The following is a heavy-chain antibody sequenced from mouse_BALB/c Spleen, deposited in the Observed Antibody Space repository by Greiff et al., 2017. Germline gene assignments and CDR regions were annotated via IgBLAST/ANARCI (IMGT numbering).Heavy chain of an antibody. Sequence: VQLQESGPGLVAPSQSLSITCTVSGFSLTSYGVHWVRQPPGKGLEWLGVIWAGGSTNYNSALMSRLSISKDNSKSQVFLKMNSLQTDDTAMYYCAREYDGYYYFDYWGQGTTLTVSS. CDR3: AREYDGYYYFDY. CDR1: GFSLTSYG. V-gene: IGHV2-9*02. D-gene: IGHD2-3*01. CDR2: IWAGGST. J-gene: IGHJ2*01.